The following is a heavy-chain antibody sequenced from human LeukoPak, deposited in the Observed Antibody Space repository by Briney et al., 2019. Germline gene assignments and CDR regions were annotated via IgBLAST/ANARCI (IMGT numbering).Heavy chain of an antibody. CDR2: INHSGST. J-gene: IGHJ4*02. Sequence: PSETLSLTCAVYGGSFSGYYWSWIRQPPGKGLERIGEINHSGSTNYNPSLKSRVTISVDTSKNQFSLKLSSVTAADTAVYYCARGFKSLRWIGRYYFDYWGQGTLVTVSS. D-gene: IGHD3-16*02. CDR3: ARGFKSLRWIGRYYFDY. CDR1: GGSFSGYY. V-gene: IGHV4-34*01.